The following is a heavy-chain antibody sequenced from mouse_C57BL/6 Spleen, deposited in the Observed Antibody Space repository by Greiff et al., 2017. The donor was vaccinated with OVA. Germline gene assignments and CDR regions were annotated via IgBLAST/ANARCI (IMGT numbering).Heavy chain of an antibody. D-gene: IGHD1-1*01. CDR2: INPGSGNS. V-gene: IGHV1-66*01. CDR1: GYTFTSYY. J-gene: IGHJ2*01. Sequence: QVQLQESGPELVQPGASVKISCKASGYTFTSYYIHWVKQRPGQGLEWIGWINPGSGNSKYKEKFKGKATLTADRSSSTAYMQLSSLRSEDTAVYYCARSLASYYFDYWGQGTTLTVSS. CDR3: ARSLASYYFDY.